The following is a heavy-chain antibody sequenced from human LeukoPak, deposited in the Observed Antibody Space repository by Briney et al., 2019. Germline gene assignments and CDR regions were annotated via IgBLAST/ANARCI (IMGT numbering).Heavy chain of an antibody. CDR3: ARSKSSGWYLGYYGMDV. V-gene: IGHV3-13*01. Sequence: GGSLRFSCAASGFTFSSYDMHWVRQATGKGLEWVSAIGTAGDTYYPGSVKGRFTISRENAKNSLYLQMNSLRAGDTAVYYCARSKSSGWYLGYYGMDVWGQGTTVTVSS. J-gene: IGHJ6*02. D-gene: IGHD6-19*01. CDR2: IGTAGDT. CDR1: GFTFSSYD.